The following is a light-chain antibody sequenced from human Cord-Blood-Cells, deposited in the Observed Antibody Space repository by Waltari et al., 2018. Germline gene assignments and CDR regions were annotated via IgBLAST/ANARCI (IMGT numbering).Light chain of an antibody. Sequence: EIVLTQSPGTLSLSPGELATLSCRASKRVSSSYLAWYQQKPGQAPGLLIYGASSRATGIPDRFSGSGSGTDFTLTISRLEPEDFAVYYCQQYGSSPTFGQGTRLEIK. CDR1: KRVSSSY. CDR3: QQYGSSPT. J-gene: IGKJ5*01. V-gene: IGKV3-20*01. CDR2: GAS.